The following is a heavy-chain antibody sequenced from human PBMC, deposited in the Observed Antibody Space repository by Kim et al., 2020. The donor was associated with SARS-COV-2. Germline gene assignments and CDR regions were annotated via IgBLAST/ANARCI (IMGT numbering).Heavy chain of an antibody. Sequence: GGSLRLSCAASGFRFSDYAMCWVRQGPDKRLEWVAVASYDGTYTSYPASLKGRFTVSRDNFRNILFLEMNTLRPDDTAVYFCARAYTTTSNHGMDVWGQGTTVTVSS. V-gene: IGHV3-30*03. D-gene: IGHD1-26*01. J-gene: IGHJ6*02. CDR1: GFRFSDYA. CDR3: ARAYTTTSNHGMDV. CDR2: ASYDGTYT.